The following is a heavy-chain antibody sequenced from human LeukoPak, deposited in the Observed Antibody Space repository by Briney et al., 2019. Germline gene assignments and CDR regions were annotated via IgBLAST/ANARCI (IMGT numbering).Heavy chain of an antibody. CDR3: AKVESDYYDSSGFDY. CDR1: EFAFTTYG. J-gene: IGHJ4*02. Sequence: PGGSLRLSCAASEFAFTTYGMHWVRQAPGKGLEWVAFLRYDGSKTYYADSVKGRFTISRDNSKSTLFLQMNSPRAEDTAVYYCAKVESDYYDSSGFDYWGQGTLVTVSS. CDR2: LRYDGSKT. V-gene: IGHV3-30*02. D-gene: IGHD3-22*01.